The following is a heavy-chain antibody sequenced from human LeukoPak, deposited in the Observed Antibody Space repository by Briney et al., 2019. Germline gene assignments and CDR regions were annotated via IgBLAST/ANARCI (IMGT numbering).Heavy chain of an antibody. V-gene: IGHV3-9*01. CDR2: IRWNSGTI. Sequence: PGGSLRLSCAASGFAFHDYAMHWVRQAPGKGLEWVSSIRWNSGTIRYADSVKGRFTISRDNAKNSLYLQMNSLRAEDTALYYCAKASGGYCSSISCYHFDYWGQGTLVTVSS. CDR3: AKASGGYCSSISCYHFDY. D-gene: IGHD2-2*01. CDR1: GFAFHDYA. J-gene: IGHJ4*02.